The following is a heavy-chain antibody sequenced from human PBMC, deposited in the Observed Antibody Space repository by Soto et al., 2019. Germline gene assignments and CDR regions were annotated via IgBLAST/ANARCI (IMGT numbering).Heavy chain of an antibody. CDR2: ISSSDINI. Sequence: ESGGGLIQPGGSLRLSCAASGFTFSSYSMNWVLQAPGKGLEWISYISSSDINIYYADSVKGRFTISRDIAKNSLYLQMNSLRAEDTAVYYCARDYGDYVPRNDYWGPGTLVTVSS. CDR1: GFTFSSYS. J-gene: IGHJ4*02. CDR3: ARDYGDYVPRNDY. V-gene: IGHV3-48*01. D-gene: IGHD4-17*01.